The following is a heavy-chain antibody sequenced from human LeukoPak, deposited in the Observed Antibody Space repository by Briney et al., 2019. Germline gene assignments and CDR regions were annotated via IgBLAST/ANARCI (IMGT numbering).Heavy chain of an antibody. Sequence: ASVTLSCTVSGYTLTELSMHWVRQAPGKGLEWMGGFDPEDGETIYAQKFQGRVTMTEDTSTDTAYMELSSLRSEDTAVYYCATDFPPEVRGVTNFDYWGQGTLVTVSS. CDR3: ATDFPPEVRGVTNFDY. D-gene: IGHD3-10*01. J-gene: IGHJ4*02. V-gene: IGHV1-24*01. CDR2: FDPEDGET. CDR1: GYTLTELS.